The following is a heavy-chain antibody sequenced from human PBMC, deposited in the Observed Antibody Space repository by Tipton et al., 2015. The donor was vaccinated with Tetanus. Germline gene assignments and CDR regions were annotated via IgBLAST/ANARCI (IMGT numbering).Heavy chain of an antibody. CDR1: GFSFRDFG. Sequence: GSLRLSCAGSGFSFRDFGMNWVRQAPGKGLEWVSYISYSSTSIYYADSVKGRFAVSRDNAKNSLYLQMNTLRDDDTGVYYCARRGEARANWFDSWGQGTLVTVSS. V-gene: IGHV3-48*02. CDR2: ISYSSTSI. CDR3: ARRGEARANWFDS. J-gene: IGHJ5*01.